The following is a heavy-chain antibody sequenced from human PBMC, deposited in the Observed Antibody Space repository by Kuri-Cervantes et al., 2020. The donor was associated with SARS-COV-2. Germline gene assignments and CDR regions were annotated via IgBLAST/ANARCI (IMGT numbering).Heavy chain of an antibody. CDR1: GYSFTSYW. Sequence: GGSLRLSCKGSGYSFTSYWIAWVRQMPGKGLEWMGIIYPGDSDTRYSPSFQGQVTISADKSISTAYLQWSSLKASDTAMYYCARSVGGSYFHYGMDVWGQGTTVTVSS. CDR3: ARSVGGSYFHYGMDV. J-gene: IGHJ6*02. CDR2: IYPGDSDT. D-gene: IGHD1-26*01. V-gene: IGHV5-51*01.